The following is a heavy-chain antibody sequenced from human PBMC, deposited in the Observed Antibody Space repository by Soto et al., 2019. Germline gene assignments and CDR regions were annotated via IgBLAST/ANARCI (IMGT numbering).Heavy chain of an antibody. CDR2: INSDGSRT. D-gene: IGHD5-12*01. V-gene: IGHV3-74*01. CDR1: GLTLSGHW. CDR3: ARVALYSGYVDYYMDV. J-gene: IGHJ6*03. Sequence: EVQLVESGGGLVQPGGSLRLSCEASGLTLSGHWMHWVRQAPGKGLLWVSRINSDGSRTSYADSVKGRFTISRDNAKNTLYLLMNSLRAEDTAVYYCARVALYSGYVDYYMDVWGKGATVTVSS.